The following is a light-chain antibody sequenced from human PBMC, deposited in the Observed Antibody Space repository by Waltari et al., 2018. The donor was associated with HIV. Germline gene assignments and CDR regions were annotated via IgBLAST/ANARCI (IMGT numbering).Light chain of an antibody. Sequence: QSVLTQPPSVSGTPGQNVTMPCSGSSSNLGNNIVNWYQQPPGAAPKLLIYTTDQRPSGVPDRFSGSKSGTSASLAISGLQSADEADYYCAAWDDSLNGMFGGGTKLTVL. V-gene: IGLV1-44*01. CDR3: AAWDDSLNGM. CDR1: SSNLGNNI. CDR2: TTD. J-gene: IGLJ3*02.